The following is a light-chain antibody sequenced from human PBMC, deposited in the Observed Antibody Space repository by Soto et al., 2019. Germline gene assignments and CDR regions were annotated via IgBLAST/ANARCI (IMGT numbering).Light chain of an antibody. V-gene: IGKV1-12*01. CDR2: AAS. Sequence: DIQMTQSPSSVSASVGDRVTITCRASQGISSWLGWYQQKPGKAPRLLIYAASSLQSGAPSRFSGSGSGTDFTLTISNLQPEDSATYYCQQTDSFPPTFGGGTKVEIK. CDR1: QGISSW. J-gene: IGKJ4*01. CDR3: QQTDSFPPT.